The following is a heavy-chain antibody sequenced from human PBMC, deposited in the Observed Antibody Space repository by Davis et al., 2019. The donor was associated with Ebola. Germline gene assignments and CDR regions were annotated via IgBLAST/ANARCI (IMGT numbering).Heavy chain of an antibody. D-gene: IGHD5-12*01. Sequence: GESLKISCNGSAYSSPDYWIAWIRQMPGKGLEWMGIFDPGDSQTRYSPSFQGQVTISADKSISTAYLQWNYLEASDTAMYYCAAGYSSKWFPSFDYWGQGTLVTVSS. CDR1: AYSSPDYW. CDR2: FDPGDSQT. CDR3: AAGYSSKWFPSFDY. J-gene: IGHJ4*02. V-gene: IGHV5-51*01.